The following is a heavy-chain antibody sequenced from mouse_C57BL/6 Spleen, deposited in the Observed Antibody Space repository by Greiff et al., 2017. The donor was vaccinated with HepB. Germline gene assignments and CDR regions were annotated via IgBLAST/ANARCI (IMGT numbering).Heavy chain of an antibody. V-gene: IGHV1-55*01. CDR3: ERRKIGNAMDY. CDR2: IYPGSGST. J-gene: IGHJ4*01. CDR1: GYTFTSYW. Sequence: QVQLQQPGAELVKPGASVKMSCKASGYTFTSYWITWVKQRPGQGLEWIGDIYPGSGSTNYNEKFKSKATLTVDTSSSTAYMQLSSQTTEDSAVDERERRKIGNAMDYWGKGTSVTVSS. D-gene: IGHD2-14*01.